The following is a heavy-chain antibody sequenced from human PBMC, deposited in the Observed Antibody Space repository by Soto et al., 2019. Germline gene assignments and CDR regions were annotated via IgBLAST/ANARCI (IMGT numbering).Heavy chain of an antibody. CDR3: VGGRSSWPPRGYDY. D-gene: IGHD6-13*01. Sequence: SETLSLTCTVSGGSISSYYWSWIRQPPGKGLEWIGYIYYSGSTNYNPSLKSRVTISVDTSKNQFSLKLSSVTAADTAVYYCVGGRSSWPPRGYDYWGQGTLVTV. V-gene: IGHV4-59*01. CDR1: GGSISSYY. J-gene: IGHJ4*02. CDR2: IYYSGST.